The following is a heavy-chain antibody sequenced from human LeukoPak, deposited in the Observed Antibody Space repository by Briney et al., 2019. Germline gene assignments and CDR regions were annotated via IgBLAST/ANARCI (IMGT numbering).Heavy chain of an antibody. CDR1: GFTFSTYA. V-gene: IGHV3-23*01. J-gene: IGHJ6*02. CDR2: ISDSDSGT. Sequence: GGSLRLCCAASGFTFSTYAMSWVRQAPGKGLEWVSGISDSDSGTYYADSVKGRFTISRDNSKNTLYLQMNSLRAEDTAVYYCAKGYGYSSSWTSNYYFYGLDVWGQGTTVTVSS. CDR3: AKGYGYSSSWTSNYYFYGLDV. D-gene: IGHD6-13*01.